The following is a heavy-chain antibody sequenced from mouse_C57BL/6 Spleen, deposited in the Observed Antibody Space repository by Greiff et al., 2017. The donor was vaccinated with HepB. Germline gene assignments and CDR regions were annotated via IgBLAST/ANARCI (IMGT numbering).Heavy chain of an antibody. CDR3: AREPAY. CDR1: GYTFTSYW. J-gene: IGHJ2*01. V-gene: IGHV1-50*01. Sequence: QVQLQQPGAELVKPGASVKLSCKASGYTFTSYWMQWVKQRPGQGLEWIGEIDPSDSYTNYNQKFKGKATLTVDTSSSTAYMQRSSLTSEDSAVYYCAREPAYWGQGTTLTVSS. CDR2: IDPSDSYT.